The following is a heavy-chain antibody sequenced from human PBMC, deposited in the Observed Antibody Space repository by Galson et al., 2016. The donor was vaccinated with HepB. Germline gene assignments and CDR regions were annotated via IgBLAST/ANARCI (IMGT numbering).Heavy chain of an antibody. V-gene: IGHV3-30*18. D-gene: IGHD6-19*01. J-gene: IGHJ6*02. CDR1: GFTFSTYG. CDR3: AKCHSSPCDYYYYAMDV. Sequence: SLRLSCAASGFTFSTYGMHWVRQAPGKGLEWVAVISFDGSNKYHADSVKGRFTISRDNSKNTLYLQMNSLRAEDTAVYYCAKCHSSPCDYYYYAMDVWGQGTTVTVSS. CDR2: ISFDGSNK.